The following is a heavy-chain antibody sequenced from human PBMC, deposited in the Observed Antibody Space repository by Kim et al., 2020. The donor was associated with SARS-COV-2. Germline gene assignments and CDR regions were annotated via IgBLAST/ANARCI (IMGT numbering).Heavy chain of an antibody. CDR2: TYYRSRYYY. D-gene: IGHD5-12*01. V-gene: IGHV6-1*01. CDR1: GDSVSSDRTS. J-gene: IGHJ4*02. Sequence: SQTLSLTCAISGDSVSSDRTSWSWIRHSPSRGFEWLGRTYYRSRYYYDYATSVKGRITITADTPNNQFSLHLTSVTPEDTAIYYCARDEIVAASDPSFDYWGQGTRVTVSS. CDR3: ARDEIVAASDPSFDY.